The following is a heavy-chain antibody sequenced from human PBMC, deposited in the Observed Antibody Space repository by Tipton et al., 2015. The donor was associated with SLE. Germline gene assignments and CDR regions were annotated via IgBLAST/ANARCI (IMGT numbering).Heavy chain of an antibody. CDR1: GGSISSYY. CDR2: VDNSGST. CDR3: ASIVPDDDSGVIAGDY. J-gene: IGHJ4*02. V-gene: IGHV4-59*01. Sequence: TLSLTCTVSGGSISSYYWSWIRQPPGKALEWIGYVDNSGSTNYNPSLKSRVTISVDTSKNQFSLRMSSVTAADTAVYYCASIVPDDDSGVIAGDYWGQGTLVTVSS. D-gene: IGHD3-22*01.